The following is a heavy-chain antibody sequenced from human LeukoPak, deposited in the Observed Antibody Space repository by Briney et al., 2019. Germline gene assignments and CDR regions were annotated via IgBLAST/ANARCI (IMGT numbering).Heavy chain of an antibody. Sequence: GGSLRLSCAASGFTFDDYAMHWVRQAPGKGLEWVSGISWNSGSIGYADSVKGRFTISRDNAKNSLYLQMNSLRAEDTAVYYCARAWGSTSSTGYFDYWGQGTLVTVSS. CDR1: GFTFDDYA. CDR3: ARAWGSTSSTGYFDY. D-gene: IGHD2-2*01. J-gene: IGHJ4*02. CDR2: ISWNSGSI. V-gene: IGHV3-9*01.